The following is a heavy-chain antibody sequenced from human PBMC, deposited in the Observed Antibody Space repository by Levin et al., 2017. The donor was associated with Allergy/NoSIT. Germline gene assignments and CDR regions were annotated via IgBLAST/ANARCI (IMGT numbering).Heavy chain of an antibody. CDR3: ASVGRRGYSGYDFTYYYGMDV. Sequence: SCAASGFTFSGYRMNWVRQAPGKGLEWISYISTSSSTIYYADSVKGRFTISRDDAKNSLFLQMSSLRDEDTAVYFCASVGRRGYSGYDFTYYYGMDVWGQGTTVTVSS. J-gene: IGHJ6*02. CDR2: ISTSSSTI. CDR1: GFTFSGYR. V-gene: IGHV3-48*02. D-gene: IGHD5-12*01.